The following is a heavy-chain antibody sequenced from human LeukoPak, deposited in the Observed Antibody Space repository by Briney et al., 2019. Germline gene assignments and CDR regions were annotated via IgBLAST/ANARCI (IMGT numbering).Heavy chain of an antibody. CDR1: GFTFSSYS. CDR3: ARGVIAAASWFDP. CDR2: ISSSSSYI. J-gene: IGHJ5*02. V-gene: IGHV3-21*01. Sequence: KPGGSLRLSCAASGFTFSSYSMNWVRQAPGKGLEWVSSISSSSSYIYYADSVKGRFTISRDNAENSLYLQMNSLRAEDTAVYYCARGVIAAASWFDPWGQGTLVTVSS. D-gene: IGHD6-13*01.